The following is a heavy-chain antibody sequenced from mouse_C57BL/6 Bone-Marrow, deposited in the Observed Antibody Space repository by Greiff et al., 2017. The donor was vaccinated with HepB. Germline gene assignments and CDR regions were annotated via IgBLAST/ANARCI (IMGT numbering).Heavy chain of an antibody. V-gene: IGHV1-22*01. J-gene: IGHJ2*01. CDR1: GYTFTDYN. CDR3: GRWRVQRHYDY. Sequence: EVQLQQPGPELVKPGASVKMSCKASGYTFTDYNMHWVKQSHGKSLEWIGYINPNNGVTSYNQKFKDKATLTVNKTSSRAYMELRSLTSEDAAVYYCGRWRVQRHYDYGGQGNTLTVTS. CDR2: INPNNGVT. D-gene: IGHD1-2*01.